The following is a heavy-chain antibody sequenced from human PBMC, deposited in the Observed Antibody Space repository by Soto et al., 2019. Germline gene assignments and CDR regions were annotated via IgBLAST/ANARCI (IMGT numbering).Heavy chain of an antibody. D-gene: IGHD6-13*01. CDR2: ISYDGNNK. CDR1: GFTYSTYT. J-gene: IGHJ4*02. V-gene: IGHV3-30-3*01. CDR3: AYSSTPFDY. Sequence: GGSLRLSCAASGFTYSTYTMHWVRQAPGKGLEWVAVISYDGNNKFYADSVKGRFTISRDSTKHTLYLQMNSLRAEDTAVYYCAYSSTPFDYWGQGTLVTVSS.